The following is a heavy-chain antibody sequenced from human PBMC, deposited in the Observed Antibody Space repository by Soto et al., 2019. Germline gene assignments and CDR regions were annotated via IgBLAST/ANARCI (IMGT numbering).Heavy chain of an antibody. D-gene: IGHD1-1*01. V-gene: IGHV4-59*01. CDR2: IYYSGST. CDR1: AGSISSYY. J-gene: IGHJ4*02. Sequence: VQLQESGPGLVKPSETLSLTCTVSAGSISSYYWSWIRQPPGKGLQWIGYIYYSGSTNYNPSLMSRVTISLETSNNQFSLYLSSVTAADTAVYYCARDGYNFGYCAYRGQGTLVTVSS. CDR3: ARDGYNFGYCAY.